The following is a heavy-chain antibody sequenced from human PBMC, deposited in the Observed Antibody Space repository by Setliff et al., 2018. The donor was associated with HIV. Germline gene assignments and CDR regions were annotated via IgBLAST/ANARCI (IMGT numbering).Heavy chain of an antibody. D-gene: IGHD1-7*01. CDR2: IDNRGGY. CDR1: GGPFTNYG. J-gene: IGHJ6*03. Sequence: SETLSLTCAAYGGPFTNYGWNWIRQSPGKGLEWIGEIDNRGGYNYNPSFSSRVTISVDASKRQFSLKLRSVTPEDSAVYYCARDGTRQMWGSDYFHNYYIDVWDKGTTVTVSS. CDR3: ARDGTRQMWGSDYFHNYYIDV. V-gene: IGHV4-34*01.